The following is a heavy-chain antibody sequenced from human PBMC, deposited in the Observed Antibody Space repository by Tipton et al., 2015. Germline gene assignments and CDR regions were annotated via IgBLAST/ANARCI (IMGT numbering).Heavy chain of an antibody. J-gene: IGHJ4*02. V-gene: IGHV4-39*01. Sequence: TLSLTCTVSGGSVISSSYYWDWIRQPPGKGLEWIGTIDYSGTTYNNPSLKSRVTTSVDTSKNQVSLKLNSVTAADTAVYYCARSPFKSGYFDYWGQGTLVTVPS. CDR2: IDYSGTT. CDR3: ARSPFKSGYFDY. CDR1: GGSVISSSYY. D-gene: IGHD2/OR15-2a*01.